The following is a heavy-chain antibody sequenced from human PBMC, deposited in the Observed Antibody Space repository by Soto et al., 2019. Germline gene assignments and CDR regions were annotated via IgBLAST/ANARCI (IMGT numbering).Heavy chain of an antibody. V-gene: IGHV1-3*05. D-gene: IGHD2-21*02. CDR1: GYTFTSYA. Sequence: QVQLVQSGAEEKKPGASVKVSCKAPGYTFTSYAMHWVRQAPGQRREWMGWNNAGNDNTKYSQKFQGRVTITRDTTASTANMRLSSLRTDASAGDCEARVDCSFWGQGTTFTVSS. CDR2: NNAGNDNT. CDR3: ARVDCSF. J-gene: IGHJ6*02.